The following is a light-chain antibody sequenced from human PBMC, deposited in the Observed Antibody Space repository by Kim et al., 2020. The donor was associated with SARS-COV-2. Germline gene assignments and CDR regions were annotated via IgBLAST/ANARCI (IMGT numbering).Light chain of an antibody. CDR3: ATWDDSLSGVV. V-gene: IGLV1-47*01. Sequence: QSVLTQPPSASGTPGQRVTISCSGSSSNIGSNSIYWYQQLPGTAPKLLMYRNDQRRSGIPDRISGSKSGTSASLAISGLRSEDEGDYYCATWDDSLSGVVFGGGTQLTVL. J-gene: IGLJ3*02. CDR1: SSNIGSNS. CDR2: RND.